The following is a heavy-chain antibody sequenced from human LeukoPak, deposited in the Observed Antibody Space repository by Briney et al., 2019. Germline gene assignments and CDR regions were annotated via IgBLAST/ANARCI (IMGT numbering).Heavy chain of an antibody. CDR3: ARGLSEFYYDSSGYPL. J-gene: IGHJ4*02. Sequence: ASVKVSCTASGYTFTSYAMNWMRQAPGQGLERMGWINTNTGNPTYVQGFTGRFVFSLDTSVSTAYLQISSLKAEDTAVYYCARGLSEFYYDSSGYPLWGQGTLVTVSS. CDR1: GYTFTSYA. CDR2: INTNTGNP. V-gene: IGHV7-4-1*02. D-gene: IGHD3-22*01.